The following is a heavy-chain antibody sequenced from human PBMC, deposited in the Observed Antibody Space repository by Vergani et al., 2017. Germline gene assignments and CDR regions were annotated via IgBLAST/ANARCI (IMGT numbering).Heavy chain of an antibody. J-gene: IGHJ6*02. CDR3: ARDLLPNYDFWSGYSHAYYYYYGMDV. V-gene: IGHV3-74*01. CDR2: INSDGSST. D-gene: IGHD3-3*01. Sequence: ELQLVESGGGLVQPGGSLRLSCAASGSTVSGNYMTWVRQAPGKGLEWVSRINSDGSSTSYADSVKGRFTISRDNAKNTLYLQMNSLRAEDTAVYYCARDLLPNYDFWSGYSHAYYYYYGMDVWGQGTTVTVSS. CDR1: GSTVSGNY.